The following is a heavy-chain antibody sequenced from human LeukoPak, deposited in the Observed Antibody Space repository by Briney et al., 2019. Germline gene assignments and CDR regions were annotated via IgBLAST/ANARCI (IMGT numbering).Heavy chain of an antibody. V-gene: IGHV3-23*01. CDR1: RFTFSSYA. Sequence: QPGGSLRLSCAASRFTFSSYAMSWVRQAPGKGLEWVSTISGSGGSTYYADSVKGRFTISRDNSKNTLYLQMTSLRAEDTAVYYCAKDVRVYSDSSGSLNDHWGQGTMVTVSS. D-gene: IGHD3-22*01. J-gene: IGHJ4*02. CDR3: AKDVRVYSDSSGSLNDH. CDR2: ISGSGGST.